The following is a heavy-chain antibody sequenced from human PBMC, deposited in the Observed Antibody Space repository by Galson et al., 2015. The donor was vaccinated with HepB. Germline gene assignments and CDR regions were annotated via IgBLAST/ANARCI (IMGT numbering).Heavy chain of an antibody. CDR2: IWHDGSKT. Sequence: SLRLSCAPSGFTLPNHGIHWVRQAPGKGLEWVAVIWHDGSKTIYVDSVRGRFTISRDNSENMAYLQMNSLRAEDTAVYYCARDTKMLTGIDYMDAWGKGTAVIVSS. CDR3: ARDTKMLTGIDYMDA. J-gene: IGHJ6*03. V-gene: IGHV3-33*01. D-gene: IGHD1-1*01. CDR1: GFTLPNHG.